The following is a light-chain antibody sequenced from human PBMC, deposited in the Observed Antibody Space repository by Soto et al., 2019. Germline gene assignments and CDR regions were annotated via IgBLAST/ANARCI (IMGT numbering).Light chain of an antibody. Sequence: DIQMTQSPSSVSASVGDRVTITCRASQDIKSWLAWYQQKPGRAPKLLISAASSLQSGVPSRFSGSGSGTDFTLTISSLQPEDFATYYCQQANSFPITFGQGTRLEIK. J-gene: IGKJ5*01. CDR1: QDIKSW. V-gene: IGKV1D-12*01. CDR2: AAS. CDR3: QQANSFPIT.